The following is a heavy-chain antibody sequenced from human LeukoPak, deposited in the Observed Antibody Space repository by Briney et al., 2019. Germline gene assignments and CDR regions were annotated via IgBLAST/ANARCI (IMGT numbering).Heavy chain of an antibody. CDR1: GGTFSSYG. J-gene: IGHJ6*02. D-gene: IGHD1-26*01. V-gene: IGHV1-69*04. CDR3: ARGKLSGSYYYYYGMDV. Sequence: SVKVSCKASGGTFSSYGISWVRQAPGQGLEWMGRIIPILGIANYAQKFQGRVTITADKSTSTAYMELSSLRSEDTAVYYCARGKLSGSYYYYYGMDVWGQGTTVTVSS. CDR2: IIPILGIA.